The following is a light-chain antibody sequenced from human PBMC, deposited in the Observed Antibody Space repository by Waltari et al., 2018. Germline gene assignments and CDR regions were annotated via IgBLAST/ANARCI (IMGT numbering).Light chain of an antibody. CDR2: SKN. V-gene: IGLV1-44*01. Sequence: QSVMPQPPSASGTPGQSVTLPCHGVISQIGGRTVNWYQQLPGTAPKLLSYSKNQRPPGVPDRFSGSRSGTSASLVSSRLNSEDEGDYYCAARGESLNEHVFGSGTKVTVL. CDR1: ISQIGGRT. J-gene: IGLJ1*01. CDR3: AARGESLNEHV.